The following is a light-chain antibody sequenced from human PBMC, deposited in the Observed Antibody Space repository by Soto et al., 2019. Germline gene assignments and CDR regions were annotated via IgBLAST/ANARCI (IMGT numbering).Light chain of an antibody. V-gene: IGKV3-20*01. CDR3: HQYDTIVQT. CDR1: QSVRNSL. Sequence: EILLTQSPGTLPLSPGERATLSCRASQSVRNSLLAWYQQKPGQPPRLLIYDASTRATATPERFSGSGSGTDFTLTISRLEPEDFAVYYCHQYDTIVQTFGQGTKVDIK. CDR2: DAS. J-gene: IGKJ1*01.